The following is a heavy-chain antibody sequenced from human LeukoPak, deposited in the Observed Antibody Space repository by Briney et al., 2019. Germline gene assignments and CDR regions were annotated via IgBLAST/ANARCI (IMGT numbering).Heavy chain of an antibody. D-gene: IGHD2-21*02. CDR1: GGSFSGYY. Sequence: SETLSLTCAVYGGSFSGYYWSWIRQPPGKGLEWIGEINYSGSTNYNPSLKSRVTISLDTSKNQVSLKLSSVTAAHTALYYCARGRIVVVTAIPGFDIWGQGTMLTVSS. CDR3: ARGRIVVVTAIPGFDI. J-gene: IGHJ3*02. CDR2: INYSGST. V-gene: IGHV4-34*01.